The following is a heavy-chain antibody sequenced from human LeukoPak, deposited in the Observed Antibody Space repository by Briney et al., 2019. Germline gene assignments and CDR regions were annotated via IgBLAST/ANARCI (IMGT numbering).Heavy chain of an antibody. CDR1: GYSITNGYY. Sequence: SETLSLTCAVSGYSITNGYYWAWIRQSPGKGLEWSGNIYYSGNTYYNPSLKSRVTISVDTSKNQFSLMLSSVTAADTAVYYCARRYSNYFFDYWGQGTLVTVSS. J-gene: IGHJ4*02. CDR3: ARRYSNYFFDY. CDR2: IYYSGNT. V-gene: IGHV4-38-2*01. D-gene: IGHD4-11*01.